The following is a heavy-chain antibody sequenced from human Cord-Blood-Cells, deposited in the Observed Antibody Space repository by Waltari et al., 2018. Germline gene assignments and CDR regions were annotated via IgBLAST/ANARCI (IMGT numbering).Heavy chain of an antibody. CDR1: GFTFSSYD. CDR3: AREIEYSSSYDY. Sequence: QVQLVESGGGVVQHGRSLRLSCAASGFTFSSYDMHWVRQARGKGLAGVAVISYDGSNKYYADSVKGRFTISRDNSKNTLYLQMNSLRAEDTAVYYCAREIEYSSSYDYWGQGTLVTVSS. V-gene: IGHV3-30-3*01. D-gene: IGHD6-13*01. J-gene: IGHJ4*02. CDR2: ISYDGSNK.